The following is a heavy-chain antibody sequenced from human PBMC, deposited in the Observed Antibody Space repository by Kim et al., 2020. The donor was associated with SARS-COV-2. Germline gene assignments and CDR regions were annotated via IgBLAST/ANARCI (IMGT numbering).Heavy chain of an antibody. CDR1: GFTFSRRA. CDR3: AKDHPSSGWPTFDS. D-gene: IGHD6-19*01. J-gene: IGHJ4*02. V-gene: IGHV3-23*05. Sequence: GGSLRLSCAASGFTFSRRAMSWVRQVPGKGLEWIASVNNNNNPYYADSVKGRFTVSRDITKDTLYLQMNSLRADDTALYYFAKDHPSSGWPTFDSWGQGT. CDR2: VNNNNNP.